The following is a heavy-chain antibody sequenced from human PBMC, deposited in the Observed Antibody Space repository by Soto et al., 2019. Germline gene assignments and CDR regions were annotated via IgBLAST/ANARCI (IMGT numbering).Heavy chain of an antibody. V-gene: IGHV3-15*07. CDR2: IKSKTDGGTT. CDR3: TTDAVAGTWWFDP. J-gene: IGHJ5*02. D-gene: IGHD6-19*01. CDR1: SVSNAW. Sequence: SVSNAWMNWVRPAPGKGLEWVGRIKSKTDGGTTDYAAPVKGRFTISRDDSKNTLYLQMNSLKTEDTAVYYCTTDAVAGTWWFDPWGQGTLVTVSS.